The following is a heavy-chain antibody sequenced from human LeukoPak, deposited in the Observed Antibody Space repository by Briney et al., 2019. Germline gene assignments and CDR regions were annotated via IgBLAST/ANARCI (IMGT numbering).Heavy chain of an antibody. CDR2: ISAYNGNT. V-gene: IGHV1-18*01. CDR1: GYTFTSYG. J-gene: IGHJ4*02. D-gene: IGHD3-22*01. CDR3: ARGRTYYYDSSGYYDQLDY. Sequence: ASVKVSCKASGYTFTSYGISWVRQAPGQGLEWMGWISAYNGNTNYAQKLQGRVTMTTDTSTSTAYMELSSLRSEDTAVYYCARGRTYYYDSSGYYDQLDYWGQGTLVTVSS.